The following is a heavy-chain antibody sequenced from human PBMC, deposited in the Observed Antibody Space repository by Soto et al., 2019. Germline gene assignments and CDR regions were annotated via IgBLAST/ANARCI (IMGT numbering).Heavy chain of an antibody. CDR2: INPGSGVT. CDR1: GYSFTKYH. J-gene: IGHJ4*02. V-gene: IGHV1-2*02. D-gene: IGHD1-1*01. CDR3: ARVAGHKNARFDT. Sequence: ASVKVSCKASGYSFTKYHMHWVRQAPGQGLEWMGWINPGSGVTNQAQKFQGRVTMTRDTSITTTYMELNSLTSDDTAVYYCARVAGHKNARFDTWGQGALVTVSS.